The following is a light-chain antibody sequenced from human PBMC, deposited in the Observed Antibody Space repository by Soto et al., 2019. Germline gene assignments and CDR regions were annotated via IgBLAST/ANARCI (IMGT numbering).Light chain of an antibody. V-gene: IGKV3-11*01. CDR2: DSS. CDR3: QQRYNRPPYT. J-gene: IGKJ2*01. Sequence: EIVLTQSPATLSLSPGERATLSCRASQTVSSYVAWYQQRHGQAPRLVIYDSSNRAPGGPARFSGSGSGTQFTLAVGGLEPDDSAVYYCQQRYNRPPYTFGQGTKLEI. CDR1: QTVSSY.